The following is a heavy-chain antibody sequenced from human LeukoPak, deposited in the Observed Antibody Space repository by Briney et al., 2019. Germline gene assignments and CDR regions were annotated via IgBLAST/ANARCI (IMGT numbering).Heavy chain of an antibody. CDR3: ATSREGTIDY. Sequence: SETLSLTCTVSGGSISSSSYYRGWIRQPPGKGLEWIGSIYYSGSTYYNPSLKSRVTISVDTSKNQFSLKLSSVTAADTAVYYCATSREGTIDYWGQGTLVTVSS. V-gene: IGHV4-39*01. J-gene: IGHJ4*02. D-gene: IGHD1-1*01. CDR2: IYYSGST. CDR1: GGSISSSSYY.